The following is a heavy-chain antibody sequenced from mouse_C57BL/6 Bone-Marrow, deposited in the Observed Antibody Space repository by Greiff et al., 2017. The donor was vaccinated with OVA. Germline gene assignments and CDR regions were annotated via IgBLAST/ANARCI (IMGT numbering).Heavy chain of an antibody. Sequence: VQLVESGPGLVAPSQSLSITCTVSGFSLTSYAISWVRPPPGKGLEWLGVLWTGGGTNYNSALKSRLSISKDNSKSQVFLKMNSLQTDDTARYYCARIDYDEGAYAMDYWGQGTSVTVSS. D-gene: IGHD2-4*01. V-gene: IGHV2-9-1*01. CDR2: LWTGGGT. J-gene: IGHJ4*01. CDR3: ARIDYDEGAYAMDY. CDR1: GFSLTSYA.